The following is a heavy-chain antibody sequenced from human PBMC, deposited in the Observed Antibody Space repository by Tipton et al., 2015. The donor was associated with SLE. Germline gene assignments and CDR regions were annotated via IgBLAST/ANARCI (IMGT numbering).Heavy chain of an antibody. CDR2: INTYTGKP. CDR3: AGGPGGGNSGYFDF. Sequence: VPLVQSGSDLRKPGASVTVSCKASGYTFTTYAINWVRQAPGQGLEWVGWINTYTGKPTFAQGFTGRFVFSLDTSVTTAYLQISSLKPEDTAVYFCAGGPGGGNSGYFDFWGPGTLVTVSS. D-gene: IGHD4-23*01. CDR1: GYTFTTYA. J-gene: IGHJ4*02. V-gene: IGHV7-4-1*02.